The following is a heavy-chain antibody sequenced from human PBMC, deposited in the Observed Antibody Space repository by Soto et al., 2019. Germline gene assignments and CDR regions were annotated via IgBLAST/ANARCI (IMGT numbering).Heavy chain of an antibody. CDR1: GFTFSSYG. Sequence: QVQLVESGGGVVQPGRSLRLSCAASGFTFSSYGMHWVRQAPGKGQEWVALIWYDGSNKYYADSVKGRFTISRDKSKNTLDLQMNSLRADDTAVYYCARDFSPDYGDPLYFDYWGQGTLVTVSS. CDR2: IWYDGSNK. V-gene: IGHV3-33*01. D-gene: IGHD4-17*01. J-gene: IGHJ4*02. CDR3: ARDFSPDYGDPLYFDY.